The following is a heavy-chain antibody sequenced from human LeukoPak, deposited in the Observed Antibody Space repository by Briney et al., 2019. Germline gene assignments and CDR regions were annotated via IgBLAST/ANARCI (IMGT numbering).Heavy chain of an antibody. J-gene: IGHJ4*02. V-gene: IGHV3-48*01. CDR3: TRDTHFYDY. D-gene: IGHD2/OR15-2a*01. Sequence: GESLRLSCAASGFTFSGYAMSWVRQAPGKGLEWVSYISVSDGTIYYADSVKGRFTISSDNAKNSLFLQMNSLRVEDTAIYYCTRDTHFYDYWGQGTLVTVSS. CDR2: ISVSDGTI. CDR1: GFTFSGYA.